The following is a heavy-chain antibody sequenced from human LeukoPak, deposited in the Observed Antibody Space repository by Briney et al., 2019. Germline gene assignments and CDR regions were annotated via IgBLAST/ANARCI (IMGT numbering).Heavy chain of an antibody. CDR3: ARDRGVTMIVVVIDAFDI. V-gene: IGHV4-38-2*02. D-gene: IGHD3-22*01. CDR1: GYSISSGYY. Sequence: PSETLSLTCTVSGYSISSGYYWGWIRQPPGKGLEWIGSIYHSGSTYYNPSLKSRVTISVDTSKNQFSLKLSSVTAADTAVYYCARDRGVTMIVVVIDAFDIWGQGTMVTVSS. CDR2: IYHSGST. J-gene: IGHJ3*02.